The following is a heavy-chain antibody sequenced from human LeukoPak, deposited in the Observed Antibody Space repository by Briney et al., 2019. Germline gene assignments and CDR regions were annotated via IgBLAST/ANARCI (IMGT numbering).Heavy chain of an antibody. D-gene: IGHD6-13*01. CDR3: AKEFAAAGTLYFDY. J-gene: IGHJ4*02. CDR2: IRYDGSNK. Sequence: GGSLRLSCAASGFTFSSYWMTWVRQAPGKGLEWVAFIRYDGSNKYYADSVKGRFTISRDNSKNTLYLQMNSLRAEDTAVYYCAKEFAAAGTLYFDYWGQGTLVTVSS. V-gene: IGHV3-30*02. CDR1: GFTFSSYW.